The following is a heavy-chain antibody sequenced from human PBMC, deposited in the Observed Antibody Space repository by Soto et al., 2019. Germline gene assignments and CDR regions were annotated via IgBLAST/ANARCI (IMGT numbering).Heavy chain of an antibody. J-gene: IGHJ5*02. Sequence: SETRSRSWPVSGGSISSRSCYRGWISQPSGKGLEWIGSIYYSGSTYYNPSLKSRVTISVDTSKNQFSLKLSSVTAADTAVYYCARPKSSSGWFSAGWFDPWGREPWSPSPQ. CDR2: IYYSGST. CDR3: ARPKSSSGWFSAGWFDP. CDR1: GGSISSRSCY. V-gene: IGHV4-39*01. D-gene: IGHD6-19*01.